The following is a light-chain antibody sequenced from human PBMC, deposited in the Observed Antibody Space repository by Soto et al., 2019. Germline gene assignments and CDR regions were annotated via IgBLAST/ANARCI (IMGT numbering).Light chain of an antibody. CDR2: AAS. CDR3: QQYGTSPLYT. Sequence: EIVLTQSPGTLSLSPGERATLSCRASQSVSSSYFAWYQQKPGQAPRLLIYAASSRATGIPDRFSGSGSGKDFTLTISRLEPEDFAVYYCQQYGTSPLYTFGQGTKLDIK. V-gene: IGKV3-20*01. CDR1: QSVSSSY. J-gene: IGKJ2*01.